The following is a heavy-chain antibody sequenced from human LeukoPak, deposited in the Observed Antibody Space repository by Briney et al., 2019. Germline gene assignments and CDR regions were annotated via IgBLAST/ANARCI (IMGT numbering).Heavy chain of an antibody. Sequence: PGGSLRLSCTVSGFTVSSNSMSWVRQAPGKGLEWVSFIYTTGRTHDSDSVKGRFTISRDSSKNTLYLQMNSLRAEDTAVYYCARGGDLYYYYMDVWGKGTTVTVSS. D-gene: IGHD2-21*02. J-gene: IGHJ6*03. CDR3: ARGGDLYYYYMDV. V-gene: IGHV3-53*01. CDR2: IYTTGRT. CDR1: GFTVSSNS.